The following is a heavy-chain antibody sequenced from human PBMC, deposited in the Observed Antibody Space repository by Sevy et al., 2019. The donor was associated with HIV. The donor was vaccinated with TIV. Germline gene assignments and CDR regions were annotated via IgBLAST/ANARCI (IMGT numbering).Heavy chain of an antibody. CDR1: GFTFSSYA. Sequence: GGYLRLSCVTSGFTFSSYAMSWVRQTPGRGLEWVSAIGGSADYTYYADSVKGRFTISRDNSKNTLYLQMNGLRAEDTAVYHCAKEVSEHSYSDYWGQGTLVIVSS. D-gene: IGHD3-10*01. CDR3: AKEVSEHSYSDY. CDR2: IGGSADYT. J-gene: IGHJ4*02. V-gene: IGHV3-23*01.